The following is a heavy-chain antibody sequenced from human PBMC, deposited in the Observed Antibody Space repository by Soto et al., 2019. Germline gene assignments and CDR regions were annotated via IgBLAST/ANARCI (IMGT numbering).Heavy chain of an antibody. CDR3: ARDPATDGSGSYY. D-gene: IGHD3-10*01. CDR1: GFTFSSYS. V-gene: IGHV3-21*01. CDR2: ISSSSSYI. J-gene: IGHJ4*02. Sequence: GGSLRLSCVASGFTFSSYSMNWVRQAPGKGLEWVSSISSSSSYIYYTDSVKGRFTISRDNAKNSLYLQMNSLRAEDTAVYYCARDPATDGSGSYYWGQGTLVTVSS.